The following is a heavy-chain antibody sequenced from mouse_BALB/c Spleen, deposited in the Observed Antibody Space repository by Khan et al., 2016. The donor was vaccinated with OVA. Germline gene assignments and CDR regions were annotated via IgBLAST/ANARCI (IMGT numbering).Heavy chain of an antibody. Sequence: EVQLQESGPGLVKPSQSLSLTCTVTGYSITSGYGWNWIRQFPGNKLEWMGYISYGGSTNYTPSLKSRISISRDNSKNNFFLQLNSVTTEDTATYYCARTARIKYWGQGTTLTVSS. V-gene: IGHV3-2*02. CDR3: ARTARIKY. J-gene: IGHJ2*01. CDR1: GYSITSGYG. CDR2: ISYGGST. D-gene: IGHD1-2*01.